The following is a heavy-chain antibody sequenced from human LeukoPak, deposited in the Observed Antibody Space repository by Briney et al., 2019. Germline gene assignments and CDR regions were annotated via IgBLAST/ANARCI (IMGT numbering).Heavy chain of an antibody. CDR3: ARGGSYLFDY. V-gene: IGHV4-61*01. J-gene: IGHJ4*02. CDR2: IYYSGST. CDR1: GGSVSSGSYY. Sequence: SETLSLTCTVSGGSVSSGSYYWSWIRQPPGKGLEWIGYIYYSGSTNYNPSLKSRVTISVDTSKNQFSLKLSSVTAADTAVYYCARGGSYLFDYWGQGTLVTVSS. D-gene: IGHD1-26*01.